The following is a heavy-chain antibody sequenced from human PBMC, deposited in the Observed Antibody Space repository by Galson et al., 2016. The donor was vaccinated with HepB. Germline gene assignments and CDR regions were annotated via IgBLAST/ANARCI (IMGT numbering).Heavy chain of an antibody. CDR3: ARDREVPSWSVFSFDFSYYGMDV. D-gene: IGHD3-3*01. CDR1: GFSFSNYY. V-gene: IGHV3-11*06. CDR2: ISSTSTYT. Sequence: SLRLSCAASGFSFSNYYMTWIRKAPGKGLEWISYISSTSTYTNYADSVKGRFTISRDNVKNSLYLQMNSLRAGDTAVYYCARDREVPSWSVFSFDFSYYGMDVWGQGTTVTVSS. J-gene: IGHJ6*02.